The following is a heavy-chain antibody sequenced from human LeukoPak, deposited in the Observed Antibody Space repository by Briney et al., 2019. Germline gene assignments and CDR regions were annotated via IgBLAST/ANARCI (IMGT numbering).Heavy chain of an antibody. CDR1: GFSFSSYG. J-gene: IGHJ4*02. V-gene: IGHV3-30*02. CDR3: TTDGVGVEGATYDN. CDR2: IRNDGSNT. D-gene: IGHD1-26*01. Sequence: GGSLRLSCAASGFSFSSYGMHWLRQAPGKGLEWVAFIRNDGSNTYYADSVKGRFTISRDNSKNTLYLQMNSLKTEDTAVYYCTTDGVGVEGATYDNWGQGTLVSVSS.